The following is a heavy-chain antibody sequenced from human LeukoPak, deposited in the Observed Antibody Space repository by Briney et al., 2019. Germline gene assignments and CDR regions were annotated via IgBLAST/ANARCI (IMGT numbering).Heavy chain of an antibody. CDR1: GFTFTNHD. J-gene: IGHJ3*02. CDR3: AREGSDEFADI. V-gene: IGHV3-13*01. Sequence: KAGGSLRLSCAASGFTFTNHDMHWVRQETGKGLEWVSAINPAGRTYYADSVRGRFIISRENAKNSFYLQLNSLRVEDTAIYYCAREGSDEFADIWGQGTFVTVSS. CDR2: INPAGRT. D-gene: IGHD3-10*01.